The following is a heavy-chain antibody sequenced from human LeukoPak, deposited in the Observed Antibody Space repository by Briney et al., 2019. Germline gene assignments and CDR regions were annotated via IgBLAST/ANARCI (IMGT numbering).Heavy chain of an antibody. J-gene: IGHJ4*02. V-gene: IGHV4-39*01. CDR3: ARRTDVDTATYSFDH. Sequence: SETLSLTCTVCAASITSSRYYLAWIRQPPGKGLEWIGSVHYGGSTYYNPSVQSRVTLSVDTSKNQFSLTLSSVTAADTAVYYSARRTDVDTATYSFDHWGQGTLVTVSS. D-gene: IGHD5-18*01. CDR1: AASITSSRYY. CDR2: VHYGGST.